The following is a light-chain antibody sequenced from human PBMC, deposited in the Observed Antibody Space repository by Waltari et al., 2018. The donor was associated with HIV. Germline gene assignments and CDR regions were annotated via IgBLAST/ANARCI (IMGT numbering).Light chain of an antibody. Sequence: QSALTQPPSASGSPGQSVTISCSGTSSDVGGYNYVYWYQQHPGKAPKLMIYEVSKRPSWVPDRFSGSKSGNTASLTVSGLQAEDEADYYCSSYAGSSWVFGGGTKLTVL. J-gene: IGLJ3*02. V-gene: IGLV2-8*01. CDR1: SSDVGGYNY. CDR2: EVS. CDR3: SSYAGSSWV.